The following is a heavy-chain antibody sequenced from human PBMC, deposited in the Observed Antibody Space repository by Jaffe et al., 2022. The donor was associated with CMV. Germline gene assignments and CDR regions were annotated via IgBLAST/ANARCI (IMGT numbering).Heavy chain of an antibody. V-gene: IGHV4-39*01. D-gene: IGHD1-26*01. CDR2: IYYSGST. J-gene: IGHJ3*02. Sequence: QLQLQESGPGLVKPSETLSLTCTVSGGSISSSSYYWGWIRQPPGKGLEWIGSIYYSGSTYYNPSLKSRVTISVDTSKNQFSLKLSSVTAADTAVYYCARRAGGGSYSRGRTADAFDIWGQGTMVTVSS. CDR3: ARRAGGGSYSRGRTADAFDI. CDR1: GGSISSSSYY.